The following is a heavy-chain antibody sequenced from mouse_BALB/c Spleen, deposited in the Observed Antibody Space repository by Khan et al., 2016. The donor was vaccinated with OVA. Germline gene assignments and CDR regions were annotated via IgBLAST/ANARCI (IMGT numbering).Heavy chain of an antibody. D-gene: IGHD1-1*01. V-gene: IGHV1S41*01. CDR3: ARENYYGSSRYAMDY. CDR2: IAPGSGSS. Sequence: DLVKPGASVKLSCKASGYTFTSYWINWIKQRPGQGLEWIGRIAPGSGSSYYNEMFKGKATLTVDTSSRTAYIQLSSLSSEDSAVYCWARENYYGSSRYAMDYWGQGTSVTVSS. CDR1: GYTFTSYW. J-gene: IGHJ4*01.